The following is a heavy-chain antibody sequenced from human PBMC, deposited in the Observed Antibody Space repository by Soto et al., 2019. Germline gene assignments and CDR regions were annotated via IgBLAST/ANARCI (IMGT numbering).Heavy chain of an antibody. V-gene: IGHV3-48*04. CDR2: ISSSGTII. CDR1: GFTFSSYG. J-gene: IGHJ4*02. D-gene: IGHD3-22*01. Sequence: PGGSLRLSCAASGFTFSSYGMHWVRQAPGKGLEWVSYISSSGTIIYHADSVKGRFTISRDNAKNSLFLQMNSLRAEDTAVYYCARVAGDSSGYPDYWGQGTLVTVS. CDR3: ARVAGDSSGYPDY.